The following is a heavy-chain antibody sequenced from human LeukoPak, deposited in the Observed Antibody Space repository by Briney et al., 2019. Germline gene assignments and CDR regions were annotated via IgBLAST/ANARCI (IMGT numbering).Heavy chain of an antibody. V-gene: IGHV3-7*01. CDR2: IKQDGSEN. CDR3: AKAPRNAGDYYYYYYMDV. J-gene: IGHJ6*03. D-gene: IGHD1-14*01. Sequence: SWVRQARGKGLEWVANIKQDGSENFYVDSVKGRFTISRDNAKTSLYLQMNRLRAEDTAVYYCAKAPRNAGDYYYYYYMDVWGKGTTVTISS.